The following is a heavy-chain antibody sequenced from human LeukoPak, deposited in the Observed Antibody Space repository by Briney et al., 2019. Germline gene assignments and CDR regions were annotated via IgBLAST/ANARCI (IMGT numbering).Heavy chain of an antibody. CDR2: ISSSSSYI. J-gene: IGHJ6*02. Sequence: PGESLRLSCAASGFTFDDYGMSWVRQAPGKGLEWVSSISSSSSYIYYADSVKGRFTISRDNAKNSLYLQMNSLRAEDTAVYYCARSRQGVGVGMDVWGQGTTVTVSS. D-gene: IGHD2-15*01. V-gene: IGHV3-21*01. CDR1: GFTFDDYG. CDR3: ARSRQGVGVGMDV.